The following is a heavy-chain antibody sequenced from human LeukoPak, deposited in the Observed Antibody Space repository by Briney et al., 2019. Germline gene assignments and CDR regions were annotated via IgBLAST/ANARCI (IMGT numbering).Heavy chain of an antibody. CDR2: ISGSGGST. CDR1: GFTFSSYA. Sequence: GGSLRLSCAASGFTFSSYAMNWVRQAPGKGLEWVSTISGSGGSTYYADSVKGRFTISRDNSKNTLYLQMNSLRAEDTAVYYCARTYYYDSSGYYYGWFDPWGQGTLVTVSS. V-gene: IGHV3-23*01. CDR3: ARTYYYDSSGYYYGWFDP. D-gene: IGHD3-22*01. J-gene: IGHJ5*02.